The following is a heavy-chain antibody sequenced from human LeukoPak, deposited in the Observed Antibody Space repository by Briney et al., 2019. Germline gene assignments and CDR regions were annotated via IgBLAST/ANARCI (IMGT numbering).Heavy chain of an antibody. D-gene: IGHD4-11*01. CDR2: IRYDGSNK. J-gene: IGHJ6*03. CDR1: GFTFSSYG. CDR3: ARDDYSNTNYYYYMDV. Sequence: PGGSLRLSYAASGFTFSSYGMHWVRQAPGKGLEWVAFIRYDGSNKYYADSVKGRFTISRDNSKNTLYLQMNSLRAEDTAVYYCARDDYSNTNYYYYMDVWGKGTTVTVSS. V-gene: IGHV3-30*02.